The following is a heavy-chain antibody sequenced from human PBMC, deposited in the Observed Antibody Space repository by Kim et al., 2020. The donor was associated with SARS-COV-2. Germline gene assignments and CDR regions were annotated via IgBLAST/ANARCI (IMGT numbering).Heavy chain of an antibody. Sequence: SVKVSCKASGGTFSSYAISWVRQAPGQGLEWMGGIIPIFGTANYAQKFQGRVTITADESTSTAYMELSSLRSEDTAVYYCAREAPPRERSRYCSSTSCHKYYYYYGMDVWGQGTTVTVSS. D-gene: IGHD2-2*02. CDR2: IIPIFGTA. J-gene: IGHJ6*02. CDR3: AREAPPRERSRYCSSTSCHKYYYYYGMDV. CDR1: GGTFSSYA. V-gene: IGHV1-69*13.